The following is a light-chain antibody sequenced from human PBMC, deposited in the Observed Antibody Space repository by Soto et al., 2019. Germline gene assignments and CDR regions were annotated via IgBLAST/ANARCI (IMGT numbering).Light chain of an antibody. CDR2: GAS. Sequence: ELVMTQSPVTLSVSPGERATLSCRASQSVSSNLAWYQQKPGQAPSLLIYGASTRATGIPARFSGSGSGTEFTLTISSLQSEDFAVYYCQQYNNWPPLTFGGGTKVDI. CDR1: QSVSSN. J-gene: IGKJ4*01. CDR3: QQYNNWPPLT. V-gene: IGKV3-15*01.